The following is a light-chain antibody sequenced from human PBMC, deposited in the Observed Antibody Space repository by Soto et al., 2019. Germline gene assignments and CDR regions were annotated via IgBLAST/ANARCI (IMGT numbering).Light chain of an antibody. J-gene: IGLJ2*01. Sequence: QSVLTQPPSASGTPGQRVTISCSGSSSNIGSHTVTWYQQVPGTAPKLLIFSHNQRPSGVPDRFSGSKSGTSASLAISGPQSDDEADYYCTAWDARLNGQVFGGGTKLTVL. CDR3: TAWDARLNGQV. CDR2: SHN. V-gene: IGLV1-44*01. CDR1: SSNIGSHT.